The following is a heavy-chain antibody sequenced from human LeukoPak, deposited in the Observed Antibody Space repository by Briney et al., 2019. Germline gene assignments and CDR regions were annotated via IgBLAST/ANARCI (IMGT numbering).Heavy chain of an antibody. CDR1: GYSFSNYW. J-gene: IGHJ4*02. Sequence: GESLRISCKASGYSFSNYWIGWVRQVPGKGLEWMGIVYPRDSDTRYSPSFQGQVTISADKSISTAYLQWSSLKASDTAVYYCARPGERSRRDWNLDQWGQGTLVTVSS. CDR2: VYPRDSDT. D-gene: IGHD1-1*01. CDR3: ARPGERSRRDWNLDQ. V-gene: IGHV5-51*01.